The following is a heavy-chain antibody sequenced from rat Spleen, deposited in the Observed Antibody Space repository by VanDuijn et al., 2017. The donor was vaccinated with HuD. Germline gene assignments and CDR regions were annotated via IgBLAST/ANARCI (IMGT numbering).Heavy chain of an antibody. V-gene: IGHV5-22*01. D-gene: IGHD1-4*01. CDR3: TTAGTGYHPFAY. CDR2: ISYEGSGA. J-gene: IGHJ3*01. Sequence: EVHLVESGGGLVQPGGSLKLSCAASGLSFSNYDMAWVRQAPKKGLEWVASISYEGSGAYYGDSVKGRFTISRDNAKSTLYLQMDSLRSEDTATYYCTTAGTGYHPFAY. CDR1: GLSFSNYD.